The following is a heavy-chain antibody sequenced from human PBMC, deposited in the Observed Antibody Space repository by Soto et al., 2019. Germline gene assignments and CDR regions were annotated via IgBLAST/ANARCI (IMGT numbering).Heavy chain of an antibody. Sequence: SETLSLTCTVSGGGVYSDGYYLGWIRRPPGQGLEWIGNIYYSGSTNYNPSLRSRVTMLVDTSKNQFSLKLSSVTAADTAVYYCASYEYTDVYYPHAFWSQGTSVIVSS. CDR1: GGGVYSDGYY. V-gene: IGHV4-61*08. CDR3: ASYEYTDVYYPHAF. J-gene: IGHJ4*02. CDR2: IYYSGST. D-gene: IGHD5-12*01.